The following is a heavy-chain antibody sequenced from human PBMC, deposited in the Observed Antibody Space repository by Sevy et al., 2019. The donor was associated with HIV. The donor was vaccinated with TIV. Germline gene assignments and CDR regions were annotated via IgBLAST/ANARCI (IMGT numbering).Heavy chain of an antibody. Sequence: ASVKVSCKASGGTFSSYAISWVRQAPGQGLEWMGGIIPIFGTANYEQKVQGRVTITAYESTSIAYMELSSLRSEDTAVYDCARGFETLWELGPTFDPWGQGTLVTVSS. CDR3: ARGFETLWELGPTFDP. D-gene: IGHD1-26*01. V-gene: IGHV1-69*13. J-gene: IGHJ5*02. CDR1: GGTFSSYA. CDR2: IIPIFGTA.